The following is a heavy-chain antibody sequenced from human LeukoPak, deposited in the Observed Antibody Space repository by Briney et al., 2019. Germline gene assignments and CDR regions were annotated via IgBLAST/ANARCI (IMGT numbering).Heavy chain of an antibody. Sequence: SETLSLTCTVSGGSISSHYWSWIRQPPGKGLEWIGYIYYSGSTNYNPSLKSRVTISVGTSKNQFSLKLSSVTAADTAVYYCARNRSYGSGSYYLEPNYYYMDVWGKGTTVTVSS. V-gene: IGHV4-59*11. CDR3: ARNRSYGSGSYYLEPNYYYMDV. J-gene: IGHJ6*03. D-gene: IGHD3-10*01. CDR1: GGSISSHY. CDR2: IYYSGST.